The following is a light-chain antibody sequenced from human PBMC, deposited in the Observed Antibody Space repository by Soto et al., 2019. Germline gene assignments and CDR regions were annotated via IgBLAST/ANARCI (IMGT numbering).Light chain of an antibody. V-gene: IGLV2-14*03. CDR3: ASHTSSNTRV. CDR1: SSDVGAYDY. CDR2: EVH. J-gene: IGLJ1*01. Sequence: QSALTQPASVSGSPGQSIAISCIGTSSDVGAYDYVSWYQQYPDRAPKLMVYEVHNRPSGVSNRFSGSKSVNTATLTISGLQPEDEADYYCASHTSSNTRVFGTGTKLTVL.